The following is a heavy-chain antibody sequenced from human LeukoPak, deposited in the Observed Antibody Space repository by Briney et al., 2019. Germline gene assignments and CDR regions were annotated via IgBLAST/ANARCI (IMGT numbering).Heavy chain of an antibody. J-gene: IGHJ6*02. CDR3: ARHDCITTTCYYFYGMDV. CDR2: IYYSGST. Sequence: PSETLSLTCTVSGGSISSSNYYWGWIRQPPGKGLEWIVSIYYSGSTYYNPSLKSRVTISVDTSKNQFSLKLSSVTATDTAVYYCARHDCITTTCYYFYGMDVWGQGTTVTVSS. D-gene: IGHD2-2*01. V-gene: IGHV4-39*01. CDR1: GGSISSSNYY.